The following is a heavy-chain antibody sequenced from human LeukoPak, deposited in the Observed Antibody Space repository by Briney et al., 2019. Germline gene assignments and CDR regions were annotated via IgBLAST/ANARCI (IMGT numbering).Heavy chain of an antibody. V-gene: IGHV3-15*01. J-gene: IGHJ3*02. CDR2: IKSKTDGGTT. Sequence: PGGSLRLSCAASGFTFSNAWMSWVRQAPGKGLEWVGRIKSKTDGGTTDSAAPVKGRSTISRDDSKYTLYLQVNSLKTEDTAVYYCTTDNREDGYNYSFDAFDIWGQGTMVTVSS. CDR1: GFTFSNAW. D-gene: IGHD5-24*01. CDR3: TTDNREDGYNYSFDAFDI.